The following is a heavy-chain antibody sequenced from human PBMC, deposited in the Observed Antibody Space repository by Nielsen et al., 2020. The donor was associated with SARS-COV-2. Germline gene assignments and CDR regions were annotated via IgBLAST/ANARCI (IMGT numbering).Heavy chain of an antibody. CDR1: GFAFSGYS. CDR2: INTDGYKT. CDR3: VRVRDDGYYYDSGPFDY. J-gene: IGHJ4*02. D-gene: IGHD3-10*01. Sequence: GGSLRLSCAASGFAFSGYSMNWVRQAPGKGLMWVSRINTDGYKTAYADSVKGRFTISRDNARDTVYLQMNSLSAEDTAVYYCVRVRDDGYYYDSGPFDYWGQGAPVTVSS. V-gene: IGHV3-74*01.